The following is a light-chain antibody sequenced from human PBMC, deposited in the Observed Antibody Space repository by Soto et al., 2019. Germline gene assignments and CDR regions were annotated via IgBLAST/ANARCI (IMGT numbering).Light chain of an antibody. CDR1: QTVSDD. J-gene: IGKJ3*01. V-gene: IGKV3-15*01. CDR3: QQYHDWPPIT. CDR2: GAS. Sequence: EIVMTQSPATLFVSPGERATLSCRASQTVSDDLAWYQQKPGQAPRVLIYGASTRATDIPARFSGGGSGTEFTLTISSLQSEDSAIYYCQQYHDWPPITFGPGTKVNI.